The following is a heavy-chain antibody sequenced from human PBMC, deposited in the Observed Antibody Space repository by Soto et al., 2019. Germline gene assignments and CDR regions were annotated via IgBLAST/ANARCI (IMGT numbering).Heavy chain of an antibody. D-gene: IGHD3-10*01. J-gene: IGHJ5*02. V-gene: IGHV4-59*01. CDR3: ARVDDYYGSGSPNWFDP. CDR2: MYYSGTT. CDR1: DGSISGYF. Sequence: QVQLQESGPGLVKPSETLSLTCTVTDGSISGYFWSWIRQPPGKGLEWIGYMYYSGTTKYNPSLKSRVTISVDMSKNQFSLKLSSVTAADTAVYYCARVDDYYGSGSPNWFDPWGQGTLVTVSS.